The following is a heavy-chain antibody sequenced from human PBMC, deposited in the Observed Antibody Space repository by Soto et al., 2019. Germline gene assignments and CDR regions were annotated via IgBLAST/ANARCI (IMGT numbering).Heavy chain of an antibody. CDR1: GGSISSGGYS. D-gene: IGHD5-18*01. V-gene: IGHV4-30-2*01. CDR2: IYHSGST. CDR3: ARGTAMLTLALDY. Sequence: ASETLSLTCAVSGGSISSGGYSWSWIRQPPGKGLEWIGYIYHSGSTYYNPSLKSRVTISVGRSKNQFSLKLSSVTAADTAVYYCARGTAMLTLALDYWGQGTLVIVSS. J-gene: IGHJ4*02.